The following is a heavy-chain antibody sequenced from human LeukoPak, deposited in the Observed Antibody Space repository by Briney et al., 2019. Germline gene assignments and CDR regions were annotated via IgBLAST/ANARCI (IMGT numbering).Heavy chain of an antibody. CDR3: ARGEYMYGHEIDH. V-gene: IGHV1-8*01. CDR2: MNPDNGNT. CDR1: GYTFTRFD. J-gene: IGHJ4*02. Sequence: ASVKVSCETSGYTFTRFDINWVRQATGQGLEWMGWMNPDNGNTDYAQKFQGTVTMTRNTSIDTVYLELSNLRSEDTAVYYCARGEYMYGHEIDHWGQGTLVTVSS. D-gene: IGHD2-8*01.